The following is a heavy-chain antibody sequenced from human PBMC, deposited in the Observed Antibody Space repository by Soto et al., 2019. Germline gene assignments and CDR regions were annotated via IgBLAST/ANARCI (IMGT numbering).Heavy chain of an antibody. D-gene: IGHD3-22*01. Sequence: QVQLVQSGAEVKKPGASVKVSCKASGYTFTSYYLHWVRQAPGQGLEWMGVINPTGGSASYAQKFQGRVTMTRDTSTSTVYMELSSLRSEATAVYYCARGARNPYYYDSSGLYYFDYWGQGTLVTVSS. J-gene: IGHJ4*02. CDR2: INPTGGSA. CDR1: GYTFTSYY. CDR3: ARGARNPYYYDSSGLYYFDY. V-gene: IGHV1-46*01.